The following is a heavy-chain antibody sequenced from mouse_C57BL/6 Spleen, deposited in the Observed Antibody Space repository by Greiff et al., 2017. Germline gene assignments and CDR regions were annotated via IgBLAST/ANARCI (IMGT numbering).Heavy chain of an antibody. CDR3: ASVITTVVADYAMDY. CDR1: GYTFTDYN. D-gene: IGHD1-1*01. CDR2: INPNNGGT. J-gene: IGHJ4*01. Sequence: VQLQQSGPELVKPGASVKMSCKASGYTFTDYNMHWVKQSHGKSLEWIGYINPNNGGTSYNQKFKGKATLTVNKSSSTAYMELRSLTAEDSAVYYCASVITTVVADYAMDYWGQGTSVTVSS. V-gene: IGHV1-22*01.